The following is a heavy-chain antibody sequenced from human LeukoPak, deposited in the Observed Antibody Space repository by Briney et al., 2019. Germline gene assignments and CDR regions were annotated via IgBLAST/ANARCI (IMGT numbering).Heavy chain of an antibody. CDR2: ISSSGSTI. J-gene: IGHJ5*02. Sequence: GGSLRLSCAASGFTFSDYYMSWIRQAPGKGLEWVSYISSSGSTIYYADSVKGRFTISRDNAKNSLYLQMNSPRAEDTAVYYCARLDDYGDYEDPWGQGTLVTVSS. CDR1: GFTFSDYY. V-gene: IGHV3-11*01. D-gene: IGHD4-17*01. CDR3: ARLDDYGDYEDP.